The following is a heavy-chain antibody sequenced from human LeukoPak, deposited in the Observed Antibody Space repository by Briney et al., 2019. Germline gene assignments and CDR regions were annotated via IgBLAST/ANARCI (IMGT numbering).Heavy chain of an antibody. Sequence: ASVKVSCKASGYTFTSYDINWVRQATGQGLEWMGWMNPNSGNTGYAQKFQGRVTMTRNTSISTAYMELSSLRSDDTAVYYCARVLSNWNYHDYWGQGTLVTVSS. V-gene: IGHV1-8*01. CDR2: MNPNSGNT. D-gene: IGHD1-1*01. CDR1: GYTFTSYD. J-gene: IGHJ4*02. CDR3: ARVLSNWNYHDY.